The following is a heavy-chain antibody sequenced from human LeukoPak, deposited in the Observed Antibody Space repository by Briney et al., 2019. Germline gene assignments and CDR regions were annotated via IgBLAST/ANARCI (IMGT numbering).Heavy chain of an antibody. CDR2: VSPPGGGT. Sequence: GGTLRLSCAASGFTFSNHGMNWVRQAPGKGLEWLSGVSPPGGGTYYADSVKGRFTISRDDSKNTLSLQMNSLRAEDTAVYYCAKDPDCTSGICYTFFDYWGQGTLVTVSS. J-gene: IGHJ4*02. D-gene: IGHD2-8*01. CDR1: GFTFSNHG. CDR3: AKDPDCTSGICYTFFDY. V-gene: IGHV3-23*01.